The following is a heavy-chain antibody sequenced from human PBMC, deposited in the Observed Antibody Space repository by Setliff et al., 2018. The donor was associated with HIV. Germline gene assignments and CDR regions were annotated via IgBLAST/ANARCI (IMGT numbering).Heavy chain of an antibody. CDR3: AREGGTDRYFDY. Sequence: PSETLSLTCTVSSGSINTGTYSWGWVRQPPGKTLESIGHYYYSGSAYYNPSLKSRVNMSIDTSKNQFSLKVLSVTAADTAVYYCAREGGTDRYFDYWGPGTPVTVSS. CDR2: YYYSGSA. D-gene: IGHD3-16*01. J-gene: IGHJ4*02. CDR1: SGSINTGTYS. V-gene: IGHV4-39*07.